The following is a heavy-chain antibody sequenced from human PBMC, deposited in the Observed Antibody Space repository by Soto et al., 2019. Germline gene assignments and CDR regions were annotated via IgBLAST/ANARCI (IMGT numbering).Heavy chain of an antibody. CDR3: AKERFVYDFGIVPAATLIGMAV. CDR1: GFTFDSYG. Sequence: EVQLLESGGGFTQRGGSLRLSCVGSGFTFDSYGMNWVRQAPGKGVGGGAVISGGGTSPYYADSVKGRFTVSRDNSKNTMYLQMNRLSAEDTGVYYCAKERFVYDFGIVPAATLIGMAVWGQGTTVTVSS. J-gene: IGHJ6*02. V-gene: IGHV3-23*01. CDR2: ISGGGTSP. D-gene: IGHD2-2*01.